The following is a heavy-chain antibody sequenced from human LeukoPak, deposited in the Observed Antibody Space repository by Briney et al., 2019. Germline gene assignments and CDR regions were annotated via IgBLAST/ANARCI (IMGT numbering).Heavy chain of an antibody. CDR1: GGSISSGSYY. CDR3: ARDLGDSSGWYGGQHGFDY. CDR2: IYTSGST. V-gene: IGHV4-61*02. J-gene: IGHJ4*02. Sequence: SETLSLTCTVSGGSISSGSYYWSWVRQPAGKGLEWIGRIYTSGSTNYNPSLKSRVTISVDTSKNQFSLKLSSVTAAHTAVYYCARDLGDSSGWYGGQHGFDYWGQGTLVTVSS. D-gene: IGHD6-19*01.